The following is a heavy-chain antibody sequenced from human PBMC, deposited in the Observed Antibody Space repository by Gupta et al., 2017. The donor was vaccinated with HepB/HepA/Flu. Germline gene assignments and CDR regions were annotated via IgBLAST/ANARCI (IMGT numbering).Heavy chain of an antibody. V-gene: IGHV3-23*01. CDR1: GFTFNSYA. CDR3: AKGLGAFDY. D-gene: IGHD1-26*01. Sequence: EVQVLDSGGDLVQPGGSLRLSCVASGFTFNSYAISWVRQAPGKGLEWVSGISGSGGTTYYADSVKDRFTISRDNSKKTLYLKMNSLRAEDTAVYYCAKGLGAFDYWGQGTLVTVSS. CDR2: ISGSGGTT. J-gene: IGHJ4*02.